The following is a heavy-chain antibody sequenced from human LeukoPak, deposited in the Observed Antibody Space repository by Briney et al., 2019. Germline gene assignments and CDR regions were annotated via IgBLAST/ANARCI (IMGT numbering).Heavy chain of an antibody. Sequence: GGSLRLSCAASGFSFSNYNMNWVRQAPGKGLEWLSYISGSGKSIYYADSVKGRFTISRDNAKNSLYLQMNSLRDEDTAVYYCVREGDSGSYSSYWGQGTLVTVYS. CDR2: ISGSGKSI. CDR1: GFSFSNYN. CDR3: VREGDSGSYSSY. J-gene: IGHJ4*02. D-gene: IGHD1-26*01. V-gene: IGHV3-48*02.